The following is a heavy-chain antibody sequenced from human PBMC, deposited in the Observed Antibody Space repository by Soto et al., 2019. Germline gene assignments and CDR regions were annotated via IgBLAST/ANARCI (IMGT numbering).Heavy chain of an antibody. CDR3: AHRRPYCSSTSCYKESFDY. V-gene: IGHV2-5*02. CDR2: IYWDDDK. Sequence: SGPTLVNPTQTLTLTCTFSGFSLSTSGVGVGWIRQPPGKALEWLALIYWDDDKRYSPSLKSRLTITKDTSKNQVVLTMTNMDPVDTATYYCAHRRPYCSSTSCYKESFDYWGQGTLVTVSS. D-gene: IGHD2-2*02. J-gene: IGHJ4*02. CDR1: GFSLSTSGVG.